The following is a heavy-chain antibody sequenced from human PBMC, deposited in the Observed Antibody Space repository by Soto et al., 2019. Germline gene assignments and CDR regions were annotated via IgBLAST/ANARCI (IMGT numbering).Heavy chain of an antibody. D-gene: IGHD6-13*01. CDR3: AKPIAAHAFDI. CDR1: EFTFRSYA. Sequence: VVSHSISCAASEFTFRSYAMSWVRQTPGKGLEWVSAISGSGGSTYYADSVKGRFTISRDNSKNTLYLQMNSLRAEDTAVYYCAKPIAAHAFDIWGQGTMVTVSS. J-gene: IGHJ3*02. CDR2: ISGSGGST. V-gene: IGHV3-23*01.